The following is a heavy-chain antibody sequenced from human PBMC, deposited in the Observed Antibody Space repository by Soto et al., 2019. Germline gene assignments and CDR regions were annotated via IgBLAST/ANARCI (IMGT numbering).Heavy chain of an antibody. Sequence: SVKVSCKASGYTFTGYYMHWVRQAPGQGLEWMGGIIPIFGTANYAQKFQGRVTITADESTSTAYMELSSLRSEDTAVYYCARVPRRYDFWSGQFDYWGQGTLVTVSS. V-gene: IGHV1-69*13. CDR1: GYTFTGYY. CDR3: ARVPRRYDFWSGQFDY. J-gene: IGHJ4*02. D-gene: IGHD3-3*01. CDR2: IIPIFGTA.